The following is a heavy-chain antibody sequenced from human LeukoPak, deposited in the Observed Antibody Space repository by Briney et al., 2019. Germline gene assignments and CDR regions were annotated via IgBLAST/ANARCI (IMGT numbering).Heavy chain of an antibody. J-gene: IGHJ4*02. CDR2: IYYSGST. CDR1: GGSISRGGYY. D-gene: IGHD2-15*01. Sequence: PSQTLSLTCTVSGGSISRGGYYWRWIRQHPGKGLEWIGYIYYSGSTYYNPSLKSRVTISVDTSKNQFSLKLSSVTAADTAVYYCAREGRYCSGGSCYPYYFDYWGQGTLVTVSS. CDR3: AREGRYCSGGSCYPYYFDY. V-gene: IGHV4-31*03.